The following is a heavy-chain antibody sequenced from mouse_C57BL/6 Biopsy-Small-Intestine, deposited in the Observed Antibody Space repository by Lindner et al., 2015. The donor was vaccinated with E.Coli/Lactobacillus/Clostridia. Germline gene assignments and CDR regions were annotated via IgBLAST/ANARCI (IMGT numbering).Heavy chain of an antibody. Sequence: VQLQESGAELVKPGLSQVSCTASGFNIKDYFMHWVKQRPEQDLEWIGRIDPEDGETKYAPKFQGKATIKTDTSSNTAYLQLSSLTFEDTAVYCCARGDDYLFTYWGQGTLVTVSA. CDR3: ARGDDYLFTY. D-gene: IGHD2-4*01. J-gene: IGHJ3*01. CDR1: GFNIKDYF. V-gene: IGHV14-2*01. CDR2: IDPEDGET.